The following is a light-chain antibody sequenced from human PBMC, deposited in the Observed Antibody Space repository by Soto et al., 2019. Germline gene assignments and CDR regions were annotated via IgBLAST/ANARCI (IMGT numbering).Light chain of an antibody. CDR3: QQYASSPPTT. Sequence: EIVMTQAPATLSVSPGERATLSCRASQSISSSFLAWYQQKPGQAPRLLIYGASNRAAGIPDRFSGSGSGTDFTLTISRLEPEDFAVYYCQQYASSPPTTFGQGTKVDIK. V-gene: IGKV3-20*01. J-gene: IGKJ1*01. CDR2: GAS. CDR1: QSISSSF.